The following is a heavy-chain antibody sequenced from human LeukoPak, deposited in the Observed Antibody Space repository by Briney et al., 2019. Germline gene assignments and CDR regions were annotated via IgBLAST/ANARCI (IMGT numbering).Heavy chain of an antibody. Sequence: GGSLRLSCAASGFTFRSYSMNWVRQAPGKGLEWVSSISSSSSYIYYADSVKGRFTISRDNAKNSLYLQMNSLRAEDTAVYYCARCEDTAMAEVAFDIWGQGTMVTVSS. J-gene: IGHJ3*02. CDR3: ARCEDTAMAEVAFDI. CDR2: ISSSSSYI. D-gene: IGHD5-18*01. V-gene: IGHV3-21*01. CDR1: GFTFRSYS.